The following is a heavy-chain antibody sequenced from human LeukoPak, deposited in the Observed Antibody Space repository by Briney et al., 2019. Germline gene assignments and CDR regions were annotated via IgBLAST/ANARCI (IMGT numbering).Heavy chain of an antibody. V-gene: IGHV3-23*01. D-gene: IGHD4-17*01. CDR1: GFTFSSYA. Sequence: PGGSLRLSCAASGFTFSSYAMSWVRQAPGKGLELVSAISASGASTYYADSVKGRFPISRDNSKNTLYLQMNSLRAEDTAVYYCAKDRITVTTSDYWGQGTLVTVSS. CDR2: ISASGAST. J-gene: IGHJ4*02. CDR3: AKDRITVTTSDY.